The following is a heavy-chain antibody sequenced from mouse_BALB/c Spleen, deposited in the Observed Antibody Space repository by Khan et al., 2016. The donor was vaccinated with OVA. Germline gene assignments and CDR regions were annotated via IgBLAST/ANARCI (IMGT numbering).Heavy chain of an antibody. Sequence: EVKLVESGGGLVKLGGSLKLSCAASGFTFSSYYMSWVRQTPEKRLELVAAIRGNGGTTYYTDSVAGRFTISRDNARDTLYLQMSSLKSEDTAVYYCARHYGYDEEFDYWGQGTLVTVSA. CDR3: ARHYGYDEEFDY. J-gene: IGHJ3*01. CDR1: GFTFSSYY. D-gene: IGHD2-2*01. CDR2: IRGNGGTT. V-gene: IGHV5-6-2*01.